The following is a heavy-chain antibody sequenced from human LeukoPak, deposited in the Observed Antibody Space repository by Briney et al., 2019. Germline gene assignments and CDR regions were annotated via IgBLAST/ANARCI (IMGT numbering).Heavy chain of an antibody. CDR3: ARDQNGSGRWY. D-gene: IGHD3-10*01. J-gene: IGHJ4*02. CDR1: GFTLSTYS. V-gene: IGHV3-48*02. Sequence: GGSLRLSCAASGFTLSTYSMNWVRQAPGKGLEWIAYISSSAVYYADSVKGRFTISRDNAKNSLYLQMNSLGDEDTAVYYCARDQNGSGRWYWGQGTLVTVSS. CDR2: ISSSAV.